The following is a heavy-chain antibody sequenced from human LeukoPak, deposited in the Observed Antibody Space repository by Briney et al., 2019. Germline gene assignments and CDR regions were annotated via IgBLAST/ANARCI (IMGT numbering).Heavy chain of an antibody. CDR2: ISSNGDST. CDR3: VGDSGGDAYNDYFDS. CDR1: GFSFNTYA. Sequence: PGGSLRLSCAASGFSFNTYAMHWARQAPGKGLEYVSAISSNGDSTYYANSVKGRFTISRDNSEKTLFLQMGSLRAEDMAVYYCVGDSGGDAYNDYFDSWGQGTLVTVSS. V-gene: IGHV3-64*01. J-gene: IGHJ4*02. D-gene: IGHD5-24*01.